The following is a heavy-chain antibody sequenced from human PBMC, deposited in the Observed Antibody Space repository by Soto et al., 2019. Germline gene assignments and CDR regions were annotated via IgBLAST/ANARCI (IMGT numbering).Heavy chain of an antibody. Sequence: QVQLVQSGAEVQKPGTSVKVSCQASGYTFSDYYLHWLRQAPGQGLEWMGWISPKSAGTHYAPKFEGRVTLTTDTSISTAFMELSRLTSDDTAVYYCARGPRTHLWFPNVYWGQGTLVTVSS. CDR2: ISPKSAGT. D-gene: IGHD5-18*01. J-gene: IGHJ4*02. CDR3: ARGPRTHLWFPNVY. CDR1: GYTFSDYY. V-gene: IGHV1-2*02.